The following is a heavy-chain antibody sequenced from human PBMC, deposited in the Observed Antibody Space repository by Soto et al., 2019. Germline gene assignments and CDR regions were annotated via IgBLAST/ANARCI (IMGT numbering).Heavy chain of an antibody. CDR2: ISAYTRNT. D-gene: IGHD3-22*01. Sequence: ASVKVSCKASGYTFTNYGVSWVRQAPGQRLEWMGWISAYTRNTNYAQMFQGRVTMTTDTSTSTAYVELRSLTSDDTAVYYCARVLGYDSSWWRHSAFDSWGQGRMVTVSS. CDR3: ARVLGYDSSWWRHSAFDS. J-gene: IGHJ3*02. CDR1: GYTFTNYG. V-gene: IGHV1-18*01.